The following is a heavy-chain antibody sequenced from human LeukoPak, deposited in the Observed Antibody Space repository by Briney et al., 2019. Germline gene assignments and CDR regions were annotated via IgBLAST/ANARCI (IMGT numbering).Heavy chain of an antibody. D-gene: IGHD2-15*01. CDR2: INPNSGGT. CDR1: GYTFTGYY. Sequence: ASVKVSCKAFGYTFTGYYMHWVRQAPGQGLEWMGWINPNSGGTNYAQKFQGRVTMTRDTSISTAYMELSRLRSDDTAVYYCARRAAVAYNWFDPWGQGTLVTVSS. V-gene: IGHV1-2*02. CDR3: ARRAAVAYNWFDP. J-gene: IGHJ5*02.